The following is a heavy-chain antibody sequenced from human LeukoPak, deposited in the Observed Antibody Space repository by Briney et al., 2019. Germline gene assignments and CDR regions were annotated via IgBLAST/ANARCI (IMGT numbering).Heavy chain of an antibody. V-gene: IGHV4-39*01. Sequence: SETLSLTCSVSGYSISSSNSYWGWIRQPPGKGLEWIGSIYYSGNTYYNASLKSQVSISIDTSKNQFSLKLTSVTATDTAVYYCARQTGSGLFILPGGQGTLVTVSS. CDR1: GYSISSSNSY. CDR3: ARQTGSGLFILP. D-gene: IGHD3/OR15-3a*01. J-gene: IGHJ4*02. CDR2: IYYSGNT.